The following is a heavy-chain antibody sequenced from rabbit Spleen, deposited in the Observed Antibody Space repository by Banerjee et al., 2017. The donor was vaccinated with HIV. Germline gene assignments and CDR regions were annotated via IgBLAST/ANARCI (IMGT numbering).Heavy chain of an antibody. CDR3: ARDTGSSFSSYGMDL. D-gene: IGHD8-1*01. J-gene: IGHJ6*01. V-gene: IGHV1S40*01. CDR2: IDAGNSGFT. Sequence: QSLEESGGDLVKPGASLTLTCTASGVSFSSGYYMCWVRQAPGKGLEWIACIDAGNSGFTYFASWAKGRFTISKTSSTTVTLQMTSLTAADTATYFCARDTGSSFSSYGMDLWGPGTLVTVS. CDR1: GVSFSSGYY.